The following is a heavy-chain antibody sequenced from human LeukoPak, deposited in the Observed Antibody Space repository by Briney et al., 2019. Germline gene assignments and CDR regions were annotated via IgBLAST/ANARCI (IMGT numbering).Heavy chain of an antibody. Sequence: GGSLRLSCAASGFTFSSYWMSWVRQAPGKGLEWVANIEQDGSEKYYVDSVKGRFTISRDNAKNSLYLQMNSLRAEDTAVYYCAREYTTVTNWFDPWGQGTLVTVSS. V-gene: IGHV3-7*01. CDR3: AREYTTVTNWFDP. CDR1: GFTFSSYW. J-gene: IGHJ5*02. CDR2: IEQDGSEK. D-gene: IGHD4-11*01.